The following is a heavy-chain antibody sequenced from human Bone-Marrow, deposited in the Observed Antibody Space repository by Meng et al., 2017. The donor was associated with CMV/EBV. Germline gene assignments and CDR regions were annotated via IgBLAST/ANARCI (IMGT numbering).Heavy chain of an antibody. V-gene: IGHV4-34*01. CDR1: GGSFSGYC. CDR3: ARGLRAVAGLYFDY. D-gene: IGHD6-19*01. Sequence: CAVYGGSFSGYCWSWIRQPPGKGLEWIGEINHSGSTNYNPSLKSRVTISVDTSKNQFSLKLSSVTAADTAVYYCARGLRAVAGLYFDYWGQGTLVTVSS. J-gene: IGHJ4*02. CDR2: INHSGST.